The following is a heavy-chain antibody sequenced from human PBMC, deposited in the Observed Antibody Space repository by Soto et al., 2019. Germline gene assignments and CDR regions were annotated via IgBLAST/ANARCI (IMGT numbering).Heavy chain of an antibody. J-gene: IGHJ4*02. D-gene: IGHD2-2*01. CDR3: ARTDCDSSTCPSALVGATTRDY. CDR2: IWYDGTNK. Sequence: QPGGSLRLSCGASGFRFSTYGMHWVRQAPGKGLEWVAVIWYDGTNKKYADSVKGRFTISRDNSKSTLYLQMNTLRAEDTGVYYCARTDCDSSTCPSALVGATTRDYWVQGT. V-gene: IGHV3-33*01. CDR1: GFRFSTYG.